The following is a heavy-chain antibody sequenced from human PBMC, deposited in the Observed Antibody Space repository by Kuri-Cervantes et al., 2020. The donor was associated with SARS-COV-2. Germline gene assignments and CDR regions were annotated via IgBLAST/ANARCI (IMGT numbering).Heavy chain of an antibody. D-gene: IGHD3-22*01. CDR2: IYHSGST. Sequence: GSLRLSCTVSDGSISNYYWSWIRQPPGKGLEWIGYIYHSGSTNYNPSFNSRVTISIDTSKNQFALRLSTVTAADTAVYYCARGGTYYYDRSGFDWFDPWGQGTLVTVSS. CDR3: ARGGTYYYDRSGFDWFDP. CDR1: DGSISNYY. J-gene: IGHJ5*02. V-gene: IGHV4-59*01.